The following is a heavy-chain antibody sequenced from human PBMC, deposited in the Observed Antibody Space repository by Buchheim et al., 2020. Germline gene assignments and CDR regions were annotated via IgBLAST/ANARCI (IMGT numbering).Heavy chain of an antibody. CDR3: AKDRDSYSSTWTDY. V-gene: IGHV3-48*02. Sequence: EVQLVESGGGLVQPGGSLRLSCAASGFTFSSYSMNWVRQAPGKGLEWVSYISSSSSTIYYADSVKGRFTISRDNAKNSLYLKMNSLRDEDTAVYYCAKDRDSYSSTWTDYWGQGTL. CDR2: ISSSSSTI. D-gene: IGHD6-13*01. CDR1: GFTFSSYS. J-gene: IGHJ4*02.